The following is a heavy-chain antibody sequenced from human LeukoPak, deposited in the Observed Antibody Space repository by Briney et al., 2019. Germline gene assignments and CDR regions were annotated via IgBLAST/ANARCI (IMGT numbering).Heavy chain of an antibody. CDR2: ISSSSSYI. J-gene: IGHJ4*02. CDR1: GFTFSSYG. V-gene: IGHV3-21*01. Sequence: GGSLRLSCAASGFTFSSYGMNWVRQAPGKGLEWVSSISSSSSYIYYADSVKGRFTISRDNAKNSLYLQMNSLRAEDTAVYYCASSRAPNPPDYWGQGTLVTVSS. CDR3: ASSRAPNPPDY. D-gene: IGHD1-14*01.